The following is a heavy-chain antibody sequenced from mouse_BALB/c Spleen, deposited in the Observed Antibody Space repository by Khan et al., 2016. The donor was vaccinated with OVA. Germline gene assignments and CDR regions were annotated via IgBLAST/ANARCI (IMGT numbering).Heavy chain of an antibody. CDR2: IGPGSGSA. CDR1: GYTFTSYW. CDR3: ARSKYDGRGLYAMDY. V-gene: IGHV1S41*01. D-gene: IGHD2-14*01. Sequence: DLVEPGASVKLSCKASGYTFTSYWINWIKERPGQGLEWIGQIGPGSGSAYYNELFKGKATLTVDTSSSTVYIQLSSLSSEDAAVYFCARSKYDGRGLYAMDYWGQGTSVTVSS. J-gene: IGHJ4*01.